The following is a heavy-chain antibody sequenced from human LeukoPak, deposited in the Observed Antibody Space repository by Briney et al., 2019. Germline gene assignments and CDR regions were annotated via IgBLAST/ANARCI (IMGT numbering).Heavy chain of an antibody. Sequence: ASVKVSCKASGYTFTGYGISGVRQAPGQGLEWMGWISAYNGNTNYAQKLQGRVTMTTDTSTTTAYMELRSLRSDDTAVYYCARGRGDYPSFWYFDLWGRGTLVTVSS. CDR2: ISAYNGNT. D-gene: IGHD4-11*01. CDR3: ARGRGDYPSFWYFDL. J-gene: IGHJ2*01. V-gene: IGHV1-18*01. CDR1: GYTFTGYG.